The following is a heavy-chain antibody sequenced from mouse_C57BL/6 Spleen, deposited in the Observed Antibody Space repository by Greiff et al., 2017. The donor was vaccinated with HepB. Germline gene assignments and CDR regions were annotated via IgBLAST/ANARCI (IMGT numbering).Heavy chain of an antibody. CDR3: ARGGRRGGYYFDY. D-gene: IGHD2-12*01. CDR2: ISSGSSTI. V-gene: IGHV5-17*01. CDR1: GFTFSDYG. J-gene: IGHJ2*01. Sequence: EVQRVESGGGLVKPGGSLKLSCAASGFTFSDYGMHWVRQAPEKGLEWVAYISSGSSTIYYADTVKGRCPISRDNAKSTLFLQMTSLRSEDTAMYYCARGGRRGGYYFDYWGQGTTLTVSS.